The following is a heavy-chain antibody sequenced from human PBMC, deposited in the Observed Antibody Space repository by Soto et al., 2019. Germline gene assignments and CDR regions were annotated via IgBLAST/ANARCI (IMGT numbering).Heavy chain of an antibody. CDR1: GFTFSSYA. CDR2: ISSNGGST. Sequence: PGGSLRLSCASSGFTFSSYAMHLVRQAPGKGLEYVSAISSNGGSTYYANSVKGRFTISRDNAKNSLFLQMNSLRDEDTAMYYCARDGSYESSGLDFDYWGQGILVTVSS. J-gene: IGHJ4*02. CDR3: ARDGSYESSGLDFDY. V-gene: IGHV3-64*01. D-gene: IGHD3-22*01.